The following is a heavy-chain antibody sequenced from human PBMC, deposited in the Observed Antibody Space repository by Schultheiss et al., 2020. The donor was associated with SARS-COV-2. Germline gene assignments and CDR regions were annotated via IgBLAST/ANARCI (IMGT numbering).Heavy chain of an antibody. D-gene: IGHD1-7*01. Sequence: SCAASGFTFSSYGMHWVRQAPGKGLEWVGEIYHSGSTNYNPSLKSRVTISVDTSKNQFSLKLSSVTAADTAVYYCARAGTDETIFDYWGQGTLVTVSS. V-gene: IGHV4-34*09. J-gene: IGHJ4*02. CDR3: ARAGTDETIFDY. CDR1: GFTFSSYG. CDR2: IYHSGST.